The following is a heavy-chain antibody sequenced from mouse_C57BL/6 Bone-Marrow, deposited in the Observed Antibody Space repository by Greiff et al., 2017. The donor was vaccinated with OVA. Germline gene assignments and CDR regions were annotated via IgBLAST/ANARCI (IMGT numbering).Heavy chain of an antibody. CDR2: IDPENGDT. CDR3: TTVGPDYGSGCAY. Sequence: EVKLQESGAALVRPGASVQLSCTASGFHIKDVYMHWVKQRPEQGLEWIGWIDPENGDTEYASKFQGKATITADTSSNTAYLQLSSLTSEDTAVYYCTTVGPDYGSGCAYWGQGTLVTVSA. V-gene: IGHV14-4*01. CDR1: GFHIKDVY. J-gene: IGHJ3*01. D-gene: IGHD1-1*01.